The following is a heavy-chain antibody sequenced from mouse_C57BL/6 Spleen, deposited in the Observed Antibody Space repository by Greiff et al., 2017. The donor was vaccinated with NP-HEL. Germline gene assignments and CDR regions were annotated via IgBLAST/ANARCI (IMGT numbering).Heavy chain of an antibody. D-gene: IGHD2-4*01. Sequence: EVQLQQSGAELVRPGASVKLSCTASGFNIKDYYMHWVKQRPEQGLEWIGRIDPEDGDTEYAPKFQGKATMAADTSSNTAYLQLSSLTSEDTAVYYCTTSYYDYDGAMDYWGQGTSVTVSS. J-gene: IGHJ4*01. V-gene: IGHV14-1*01. CDR3: TTSYYDYDGAMDY. CDR2: IDPEDGDT. CDR1: GFNIKDYY.